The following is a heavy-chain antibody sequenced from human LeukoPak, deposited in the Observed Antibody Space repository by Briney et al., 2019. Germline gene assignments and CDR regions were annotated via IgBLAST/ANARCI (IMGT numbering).Heavy chain of an antibody. CDR2: IYYSGST. CDR1: GGSISSYY. V-gene: IGHV4-59*01. CDR3: ARWGQDSSGYYYDFDY. J-gene: IGHJ4*02. Sequence: SETLSLTCTVSGGSISSYYWSWIRQPPGKGLEWIGYIYYSGSTNYNPSLKSRVTISVDTSKSQFSLKLSSVTAADTAVYYCARWGQDSSGYYYDFDYWGQGTLVIVSS. D-gene: IGHD3-22*01.